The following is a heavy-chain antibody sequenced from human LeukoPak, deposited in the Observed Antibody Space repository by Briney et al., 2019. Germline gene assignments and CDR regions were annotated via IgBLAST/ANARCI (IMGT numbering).Heavy chain of an antibody. CDR1: GFTFSSYS. D-gene: IGHD2-2*01. V-gene: IGHV3-21*04. CDR3: AKGYCSSTYCSLDY. CDR2: ISSSSYI. J-gene: IGHJ4*02. Sequence: GGSLRLSCAASGFTFSSYSMNWVRQAPGKGLEWVSSISSSSYIYYADSVKGRFTISRDNAKNSLYLQMNSLRVEDTAVYYCAKGYCSSTYCSLDYWGQGTLVTVSS.